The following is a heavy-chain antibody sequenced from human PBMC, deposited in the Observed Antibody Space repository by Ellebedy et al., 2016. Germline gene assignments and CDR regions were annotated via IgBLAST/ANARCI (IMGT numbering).Heavy chain of an antibody. D-gene: IGHD6-13*01. V-gene: IGHV3-30*03. CDR1: GFTFSSYG. Sequence: GESLKISXAASGFTFSSYGMHWVRQAPGKGLEWVAVISYDGSNKYYADSVKGRFTISRDNSKNTLYLQMNSLRAEDAAVYYCARVPRRYSGYFDYWGQGTLVTVSS. J-gene: IGHJ4*02. CDR2: ISYDGSNK. CDR3: ARVPRRYSGYFDY.